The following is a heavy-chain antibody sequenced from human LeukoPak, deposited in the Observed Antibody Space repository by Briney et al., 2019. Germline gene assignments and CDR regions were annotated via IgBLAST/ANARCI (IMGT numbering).Heavy chain of an antibody. D-gene: IGHD2-15*01. CDR1: GFIFSNAW. CDR2: IKTKTDGETP. Sequence: GGSLRLSCAASGFIFSNAWMSWVRQAPGKGLEWVGRIKTKTDGETPTYAAPVKGRFAISRDDSKNMLYLQMNNLRTDDTAVYYCSKGDCSGDICFLPHDFWGQGTLVTVSS. CDR3: SKGDCSGDICFLPHDF. J-gene: IGHJ4*02. V-gene: IGHV3-15*01.